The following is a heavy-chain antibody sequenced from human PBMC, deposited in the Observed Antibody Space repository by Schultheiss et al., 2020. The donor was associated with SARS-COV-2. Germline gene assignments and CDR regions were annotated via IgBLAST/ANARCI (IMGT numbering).Heavy chain of an antibody. J-gene: IGHJ5*02. CDR2: IIPIFGTA. D-gene: IGHD6-19*01. V-gene: IGHV1-69*13. Sequence: SVKVSCKASGGTFSSYAISWVRQAPGQGLEWMGGIIPIFGTANYAQKFQGRVTITADESTSTAYMELSSLRSEDTAVYYCARGKQWLVHEWFDPWGQGTLVTVSS. CDR1: GGTFSSYA. CDR3: ARGKQWLVHEWFDP.